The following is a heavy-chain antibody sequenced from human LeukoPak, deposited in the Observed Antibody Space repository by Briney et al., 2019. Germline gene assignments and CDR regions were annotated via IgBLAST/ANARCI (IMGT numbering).Heavy chain of an antibody. J-gene: IGHJ4*02. CDR3: ARDRDVVVVPAVVPPFIDY. D-gene: IGHD2-2*01. V-gene: IGHV3-23*01. CDR1: GFTFNTYA. CDR2: ISDSGGSA. Sequence: GGSLRLSCAASGFTFNTYAMSWVRQAPGEGLEWVSAISDSGGSAYYADSVKGRFTISRDNSKNTLYLQMNSLRAEDTAVYYCARDRDVVVVPAVVPPFIDYWGPGTLVTVSS.